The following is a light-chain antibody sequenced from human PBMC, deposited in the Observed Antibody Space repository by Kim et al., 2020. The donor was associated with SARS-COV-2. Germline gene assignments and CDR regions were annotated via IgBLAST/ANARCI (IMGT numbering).Light chain of an antibody. Sequence: SYELTQPPSVSVSPGQTASITCSGDKLGDKYACXYQQKPGQSPVLVIYQDSKRPSGIPERFSGSNSGNTATLTISGTQAMDEADYYRQAWDSSTAVFGGG. CDR1: KLGDKY. J-gene: IGLJ2*01. CDR2: QDS. CDR3: QAWDSSTAV. V-gene: IGLV3-1*01.